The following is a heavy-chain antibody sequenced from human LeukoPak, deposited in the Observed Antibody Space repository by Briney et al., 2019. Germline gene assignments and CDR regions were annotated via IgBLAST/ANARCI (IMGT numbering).Heavy chain of an antibody. V-gene: IGHV1-69*05. D-gene: IGHD3-3*01. CDR1: GGTFSSYA. Sequence: SMKVSCKASGGTFSSYAISWVRQAPGQGLEWMGGIIPIFGTANYAQKFQGRVTITTDESTSTAYMELSSLRSEDTAVYYCARDVPIDYTIFGVAPTSYYMDVWGKGTTVTVSS. CDR3: ARDVPIDYTIFGVAPTSYYMDV. CDR2: IIPIFGTA. J-gene: IGHJ6*03.